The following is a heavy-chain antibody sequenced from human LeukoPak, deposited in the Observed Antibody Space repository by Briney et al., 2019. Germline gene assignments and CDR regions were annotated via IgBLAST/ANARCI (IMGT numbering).Heavy chain of an antibody. CDR3: AREGATTNDFEY. Sequence: ASVKVSCKASGYTFNGYYKHWVRQAPGQGLEWMGWINPNSGGTNYAQKFQGRVTMTRDMSTSTVYMELSSLRSEDTAVYYCAREGATTNDFEYWGQGTLVTVSS. J-gene: IGHJ4*02. V-gene: IGHV1-2*02. CDR2: INPNSGGT. D-gene: IGHD1-26*01. CDR1: GYTFNGYY.